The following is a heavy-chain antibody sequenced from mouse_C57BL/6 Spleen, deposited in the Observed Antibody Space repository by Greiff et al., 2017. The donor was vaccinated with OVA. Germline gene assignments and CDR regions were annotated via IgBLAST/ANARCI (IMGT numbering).Heavy chain of an antibody. D-gene: IGHD1-1*01. Sequence: QVHVKQPGAELVKPGASVKLSCKASGYTFTSYWMQWVKQRPGQGLEWIGEIDPSDSYTNYNQKFKGKATLTVDTSSSTAYMQLSSLTSEDSAVYYCARASTPVEVGLQVRGTGATVTVSS. CDR1: GYTFTSYW. V-gene: IGHV1-50*01. J-gene: IGHJ1*03. CDR3: ARASTPVEVGLQV. CDR2: IDPSDSYT.